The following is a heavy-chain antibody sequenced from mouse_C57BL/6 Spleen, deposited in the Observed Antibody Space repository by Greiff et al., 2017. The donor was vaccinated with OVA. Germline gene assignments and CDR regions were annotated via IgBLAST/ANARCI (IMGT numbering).Heavy chain of an antibody. CDR3: AATVVDPFAY. Sequence: QVQLKESGPELVKPGASVKISCKASGYAFSSSWMNWVKQRPGKGLEWIGRIYPGDGDTNYNGKFKGKATLTADKSSSTAYMQLSSLTSEDSAVYFCAATVVDPFAYWGQGTLVTVSA. J-gene: IGHJ3*01. V-gene: IGHV1-82*01. CDR2: IYPGDGDT. CDR1: GYAFSSSW. D-gene: IGHD1-1*01.